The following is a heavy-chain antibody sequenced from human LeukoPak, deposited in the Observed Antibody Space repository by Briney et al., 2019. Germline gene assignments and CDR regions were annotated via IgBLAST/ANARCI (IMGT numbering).Heavy chain of an antibody. J-gene: IGHJ4*02. CDR2: INQDGSET. Sequence: GGSLRLSCAASGFTFSSYAMSWVRQAPGKGLEWVANINQDGSETFYVDSVKGRFTIFRGNTDNSVYLQMNSLRAEDTAVYFCARDHTVAGIVFDSWGQGALVTVSS. CDR1: GFTFSSYA. CDR3: ARDHTVAGIVFDS. D-gene: IGHD6-19*01. V-gene: IGHV3-7*01.